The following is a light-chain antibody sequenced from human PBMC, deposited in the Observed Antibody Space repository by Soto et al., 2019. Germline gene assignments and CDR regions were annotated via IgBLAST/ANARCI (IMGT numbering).Light chain of an antibody. V-gene: IGLV2-14*01. CDR2: GVT. Sequence: QSVLTQPASVSGSPGQSITISCTGTSSDIGAYNYVSWYQQHPGKTPKLMIYGVTNRPSVVSNRFSGSKSGSTASLTISGLQAEDEADYYCSSYTTSSTLEFGGGTKLTVL. CDR3: SSYTTSSTLE. J-gene: IGLJ2*01. CDR1: SSDIGAYNY.